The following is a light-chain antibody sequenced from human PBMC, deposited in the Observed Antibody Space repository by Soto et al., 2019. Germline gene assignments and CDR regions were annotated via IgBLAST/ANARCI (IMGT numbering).Light chain of an antibody. V-gene: IGKV3-11*01. Sequence: EIVFAYYPATLSFSPVERATLSCRASQSVSSYLAWYQQKPGQAPRLLIYDASNRATGIPARFSGSGSGTDFTLTISSLEPEDFAVYYCQQRSNWPPITFGQGTRLEIK. CDR1: QSVSSY. CDR2: DAS. J-gene: IGKJ5*01. CDR3: QQRSNWPPIT.